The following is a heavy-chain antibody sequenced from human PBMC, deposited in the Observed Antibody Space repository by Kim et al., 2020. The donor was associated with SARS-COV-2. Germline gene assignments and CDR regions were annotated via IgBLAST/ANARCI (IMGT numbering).Heavy chain of an antibody. J-gene: IGHJ3*02. V-gene: IGHV4-39*01. Sequence: YYNPSLKSRVTISVDTSKNQFSLKLSSVTAADTAVYYCASDSSGYYAFDIWGQGTMVTVSS. CDR3: ASDSSGYYAFDI. D-gene: IGHD3-22*01.